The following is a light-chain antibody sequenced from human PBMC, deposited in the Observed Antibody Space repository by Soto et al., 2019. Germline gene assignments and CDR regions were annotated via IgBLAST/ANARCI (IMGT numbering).Light chain of an antibody. CDR3: QTWNTGTHVV. J-gene: IGLJ2*01. Sequence: QLVLTQSPSASASLGASVKLTCTLSSGHSSYAIAWLQQQPEKGPRYLMKLNSDGSHNKGDGIPDRFSGSSSGAERYLTISSLQSEDEADYYCQTWNTGTHVVFGGGTKLTVL. CDR2: LNSDGSH. CDR1: SGHSSYA. V-gene: IGLV4-69*01.